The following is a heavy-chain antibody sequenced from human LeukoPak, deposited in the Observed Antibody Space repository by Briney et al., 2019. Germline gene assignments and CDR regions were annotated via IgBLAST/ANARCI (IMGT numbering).Heavy chain of an antibody. V-gene: IGHV5-51*01. J-gene: IGHJ5*02. Sequence: GESLKISCKGSGYSFTSYWIGWVRQMPGKGLEWMGIIYPGDSDTRYSPSFQGQVTISADKSISTAYLQWSSLKASDTAMYYCARRGGYDVVVPAAPENWFDPWGQGTLVTVSS. CDR1: GYSFTSYW. CDR2: IYPGDSDT. CDR3: ARRGGYDVVVPAAPENWFDP. D-gene: IGHD2-2*01.